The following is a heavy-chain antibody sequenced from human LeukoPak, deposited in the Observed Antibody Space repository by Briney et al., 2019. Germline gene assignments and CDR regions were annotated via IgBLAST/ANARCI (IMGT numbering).Heavy chain of an antibody. D-gene: IGHD3-10*01. Sequence: GSLRLSCAASGFTFSSYSMNWVRQAPGKGLEWVSSISSSSSYIYYADSVKGRFTISRDNAKNSLYLQMNSLRAEDTAVYYCARVGYYYGSGNTPDYFDYWGQGTLVTVSS. V-gene: IGHV3-21*01. CDR1: GFTFSSYS. CDR3: ARVGYYYGSGNTPDYFDY. CDR2: ISSSSSYI. J-gene: IGHJ4*02.